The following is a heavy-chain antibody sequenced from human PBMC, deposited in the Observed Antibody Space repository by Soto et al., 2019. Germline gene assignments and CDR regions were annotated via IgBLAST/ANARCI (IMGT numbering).Heavy chain of an antibody. CDR3: ATAAPTNHIDH. J-gene: IGHJ4*02. CDR1: GFTFSSYE. D-gene: IGHD2-15*01. Sequence: SLRLSCAPSGFTFSSYEMNWFRQAPGKGLEWVSYISSSGSTIYYADSVKGRFTISRDNAKNSLYLQMNSLRAEDTAVYYCATAAPTNHIDHWGQGTLVTVSS. CDR2: ISSSGSTI. V-gene: IGHV3-48*03.